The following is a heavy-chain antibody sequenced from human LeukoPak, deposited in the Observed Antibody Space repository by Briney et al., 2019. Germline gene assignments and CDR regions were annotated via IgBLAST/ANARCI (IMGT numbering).Heavy chain of an antibody. V-gene: IGHV4-31*03. J-gene: IGHJ4*02. CDR2: IYYSGST. CDR3: AKPPGGSYTWDY. Sequence: SSETLSLTCTVSGGSISSGGYYWSWIRQHPGKGLEWIGYIYYSGSTYYSPSLKSRVTISVDTSKNQFSLKLSSVTAADTAVYYCAKPPGGSYTWDYWGQGTLVTVSS. CDR1: GGSISSGGYY. D-gene: IGHD1-26*01.